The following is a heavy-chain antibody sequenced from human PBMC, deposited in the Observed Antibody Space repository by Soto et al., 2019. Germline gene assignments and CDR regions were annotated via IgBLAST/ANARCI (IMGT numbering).Heavy chain of an antibody. V-gene: IGHV3-48*01. J-gene: IGHJ4*02. CDR2: IHSIRSII. CDR1: GFTFSSHA. CDR3: ARDARNADYDY. Sequence: EVQLVESGGGLVQPGGSLRLSCAVSGFTFSSHAINWVRQAPGKGLEWVAYIHSIRSIIYYSHSVKGRFTISRDNAKNSLYLQMDRLRGEDTAVYYCARDARNADYDYWGQGTLVTVSS. D-gene: IGHD3-16*01.